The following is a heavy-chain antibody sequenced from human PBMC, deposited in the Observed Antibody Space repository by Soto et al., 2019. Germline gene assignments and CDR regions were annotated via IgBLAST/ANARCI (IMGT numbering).Heavy chain of an antibody. Sequence: ASVEVSCKASGGTFSSYSISWVRQVPGQGLEWMGGIIPIFGTANYAQKFQGRVTITADESTSTAYMELSSLRSEDTAVYYCARATDYGGNSYYYYGMDVWGQGTTVTVSS. CDR1: GGTFSSYS. V-gene: IGHV1-69*13. J-gene: IGHJ6*02. CDR2: IIPIFGTA. CDR3: ARATDYGGNSYYYYGMDV. D-gene: IGHD4-17*01.